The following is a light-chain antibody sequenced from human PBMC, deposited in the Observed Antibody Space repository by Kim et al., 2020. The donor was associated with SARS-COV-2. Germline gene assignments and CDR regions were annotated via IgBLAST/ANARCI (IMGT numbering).Light chain of an antibody. CDR1: KLGDKF. V-gene: IGLV3-1*01. J-gene: IGLJ2*01. Sequence: VCPGQTASVTCSGDKLGDKFVSWYQLKPGQSPFLVIYQDNKRPSGIPERFSGSNSGNTATLTISVTQAMDEADYYCQAWDTSTVIFGGGTQLTVL. CDR3: QAWDTSTVI. CDR2: QDN.